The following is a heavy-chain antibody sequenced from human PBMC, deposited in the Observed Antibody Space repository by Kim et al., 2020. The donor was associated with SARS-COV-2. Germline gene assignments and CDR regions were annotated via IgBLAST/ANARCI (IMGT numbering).Heavy chain of an antibody. V-gene: IGHV3-30*18. CDR2: ISYDGSNK. CDR3: AKEVLAAAGFDY. D-gene: IGHD6-13*01. J-gene: IGHJ4*02. Sequence: GGSLRLSCAASGFTFSSYGMHWVRQAPGKGLEWVAVISYDGSNKYYADSVKGRFTIPRDNSKNTLYLQMNSLRAEDTAVYYCAKEVLAAAGFDYWGQGTL. CDR1: GFTFSSYG.